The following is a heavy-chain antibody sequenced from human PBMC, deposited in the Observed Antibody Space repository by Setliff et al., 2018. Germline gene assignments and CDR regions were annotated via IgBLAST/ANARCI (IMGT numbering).Heavy chain of an antibody. V-gene: IGHV1-3*01. Sequence: ASVKVSCKASGYTFTSYGISWVRQAPGQRLEWMGWINAGNGNTKYSQKFQGRVTITRDTSANTAYMELSSLRSEDTAVYYCARDSVLRYFDWLLYTPDAFDIWGQGTMVTVSS. CDR2: INAGNGNT. J-gene: IGHJ3*02. CDR1: GYTFTSYG. D-gene: IGHD3-9*01. CDR3: ARDSVLRYFDWLLYTPDAFDI.